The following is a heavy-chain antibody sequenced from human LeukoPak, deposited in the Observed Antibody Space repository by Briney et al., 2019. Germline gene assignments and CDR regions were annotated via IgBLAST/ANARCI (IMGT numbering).Heavy chain of an antibody. CDR2: INPSGGST. CDR3: ARSNDAFDI. J-gene: IGHJ3*02. CDR1: GYTFTSYY. Sequence: GASVKVSCKASGYTFTSYYMHWVRQAPGQGLEWMGIINPSGGSTSYAQKFQGRVTMTRDTSISTAYMELSRLRSDDTAVYYCARSNDAFDIWGQGTMVTVSS. V-gene: IGHV1-46*01.